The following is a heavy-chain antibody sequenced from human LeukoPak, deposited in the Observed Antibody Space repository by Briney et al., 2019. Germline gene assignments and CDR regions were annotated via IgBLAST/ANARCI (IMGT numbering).Heavy chain of an antibody. D-gene: IGHD3-3*01. CDR1: GFTFSNYW. Sequence: GGSLRLSCVVSGFTFSNYWMSWVRQAPGKGLEWVANINLDGRQRFYVDSVKGRFTISRASTENSLYLQMNSLRVEDTAVYYCARDTDDSQGLDIWGQGTVVTVSS. J-gene: IGHJ3*02. V-gene: IGHV3-7*01. CDR2: INLDGRQR. CDR3: ARDTDDSQGLDI.